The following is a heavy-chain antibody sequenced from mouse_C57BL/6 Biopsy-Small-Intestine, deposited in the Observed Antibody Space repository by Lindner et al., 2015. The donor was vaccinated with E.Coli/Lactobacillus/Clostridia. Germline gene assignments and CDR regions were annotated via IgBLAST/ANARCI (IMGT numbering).Heavy chain of an antibody. J-gene: IGHJ2*01. CDR2: IDPEDGDT. Sequence: VQLQESGAELVRPGASVKLSCTASGFNIKDDYMHWVKQRPEQGLEWIGWIDPEDGDTEYASKFQGKATITADTSSNTAYLQLSSLTSEDTAAYYCARTPLFGNYFDYWGQGTTLTVSS. CDR3: ARTPLFGNYFDY. CDR1: GFNIKDDY. V-gene: IGHV14-4*01. D-gene: IGHD3-1*01.